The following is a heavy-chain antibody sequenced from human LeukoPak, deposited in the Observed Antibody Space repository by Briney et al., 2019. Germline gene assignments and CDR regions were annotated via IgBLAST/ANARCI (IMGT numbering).Heavy chain of an antibody. CDR1: GCTFTGYY. Sequence: ASVKVSCKASGCTFTGYYMHWVRQAPGQGLELVGWINPNSGGTNYAQKFQGRVTMTRDTSISTAYMELSRLRSDDTAVYYCARGTRRIVVVVAATNWFDPWGQGTLVTVSS. J-gene: IGHJ5*02. CDR3: ARGTRRIVVVVAATNWFDP. V-gene: IGHV1-2*02. D-gene: IGHD2-15*01. CDR2: INPNSGGT.